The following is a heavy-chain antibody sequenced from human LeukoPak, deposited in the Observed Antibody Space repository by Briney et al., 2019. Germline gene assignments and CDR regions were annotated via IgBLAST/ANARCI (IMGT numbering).Heavy chain of an antibody. J-gene: IGHJ4*02. V-gene: IGHV1-2*02. CDR3: AGEWEHTLVY. CDR2: IHPNSGGT. D-gene: IGHD1-26*01. Sequence: GASVKVSCKASGYTFTGYYMHWVRQAPGQGLEWMGRIHPNSGGTDYAQKFQGRVTMTSDTSISTSYMDLSSLRSDDTAVYYCAGEWEHTLVYWGQGTVVTVSS. CDR1: GYTFTGYY.